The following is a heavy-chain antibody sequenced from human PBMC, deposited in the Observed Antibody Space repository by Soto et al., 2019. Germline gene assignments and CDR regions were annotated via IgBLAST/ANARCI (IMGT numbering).Heavy chain of an antibody. D-gene: IGHD2-21*02. J-gene: IGHJ4*02. CDR3: ASNCGGDCYDNYYFDY. CDR2: IIPIFGTA. Sequence: QVQLVQSGAEVKKPGSSVKVSCKASGGTFSSYAISWVRQAPGQGLEWMGGIIPIFGTANYAQKFQGRVTITADESTNKAYMELSSLRSEDTAVYYWASNCGGDCYDNYYFDYWGQGTLVTVSS. CDR1: GGTFSSYA. V-gene: IGHV1-69*01.